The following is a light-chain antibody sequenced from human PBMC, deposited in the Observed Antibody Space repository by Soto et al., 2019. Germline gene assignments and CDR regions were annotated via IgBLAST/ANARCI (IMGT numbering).Light chain of an antibody. Sequence: DIQMTQSPSTLSASVGDRVTITCRASQSISSWLAWYQQKPGKDPKLLIYDASSLESGVPSRFSGSGSGTEFTLTISSLQPDDFATYYCQQYNSYQYTFGQGTKLEIK. CDR3: QQYNSYQYT. V-gene: IGKV1-5*01. CDR1: QSISSW. CDR2: DAS. J-gene: IGKJ2*01.